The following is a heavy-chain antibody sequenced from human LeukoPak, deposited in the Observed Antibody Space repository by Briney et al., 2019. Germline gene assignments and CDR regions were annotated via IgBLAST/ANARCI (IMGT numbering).Heavy chain of an antibody. V-gene: IGHV1-18*01. CDR2: ISAYNRNT. J-gene: IGHJ4*02. CDR3: ARSASRKNATPPVY. Sequence: ASVNVSCKASGYTFTSYGISGVGQAPGQGLEWMGWISAYNRNTNYAQKLQGRVIMPTDTSTSTAYMELRSLRSDDTAVYYCARSASRKNATPPVYWGQGTLVTVSS. CDR1: GYTFTSYG.